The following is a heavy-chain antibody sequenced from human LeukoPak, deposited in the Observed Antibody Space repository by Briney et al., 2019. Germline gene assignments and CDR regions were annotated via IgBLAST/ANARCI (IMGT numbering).Heavy chain of an antibody. CDR2: TSSSDAST. V-gene: IGHV3-23*01. J-gene: IGHJ4*02. D-gene: IGHD2-21*01. CDR3: AKAPVTSCRGAYCYPFDS. Sequence: GGSLRLSCAASGFTLSTYAMSWVRQTPGKGLEWVAATSSSDASTYHADSVRGRFTISRDNSKNTLYLQMNSLRAEDAAVYFCAKAPVTSCRGAYCYPFDSWGQGTLVTVSS. CDR1: GFTLSTYA.